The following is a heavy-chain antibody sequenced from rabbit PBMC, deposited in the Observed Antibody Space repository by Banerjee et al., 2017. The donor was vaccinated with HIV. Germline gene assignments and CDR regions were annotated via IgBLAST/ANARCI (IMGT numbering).Heavy chain of an antibody. J-gene: IGHJ6*01. CDR1: GISFSSSYY. D-gene: IGHD7-1*01. Sequence: QSLEESGGDLVKPGASLTLTCTASGISFSSSYYMCWVRQAPGKGLEWIACIYTSGGSTYYASWAKGRFTISKTSSTTVTLQMTSLTAADTATYFCARDYRLWGPGTLVTV. CDR3: ARDYRL. CDR2: IYTSGGST. V-gene: IGHV1S40*01.